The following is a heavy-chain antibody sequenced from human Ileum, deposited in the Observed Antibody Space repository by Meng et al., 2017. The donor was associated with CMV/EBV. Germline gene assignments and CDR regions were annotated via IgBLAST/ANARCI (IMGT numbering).Heavy chain of an antibody. J-gene: IGHJ4*02. V-gene: IGHV3-74*01. CDR2: INSDGRST. D-gene: IGHD3-3*01. CDR3: VHLAAITPFGVVTYDY. CDR1: GFTFITAW. Sequence: GFTFITAWMHWVRQTPGKGLVWVSRINSDGRSTAYADSVKGRFTISRDNVKNTLYLQLNSLRAEDTAVYYCVHLAAITPFGVVTYDYWGQGALVTVSS.